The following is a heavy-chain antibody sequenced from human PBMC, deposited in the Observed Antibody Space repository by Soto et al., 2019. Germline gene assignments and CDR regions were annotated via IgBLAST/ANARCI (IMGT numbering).Heavy chain of an antibody. D-gene: IGHD1-1*01. V-gene: IGHV3-30*18. J-gene: IGHJ4*02. CDR1: EFTFSSYG. CDR2: ISYDGSNK. Sequence: QVQLVESGGGVVQPGRSLRLSCAASEFTFSSYGMHWVRQAPGKGLEWVAVISYDGSNKYYADSVKGRFTISRDNSKNTLYLQMNSLRAEDTAVYYCAKDGSWNDGLFDYWGQGTLVTVSS. CDR3: AKDGSWNDGLFDY.